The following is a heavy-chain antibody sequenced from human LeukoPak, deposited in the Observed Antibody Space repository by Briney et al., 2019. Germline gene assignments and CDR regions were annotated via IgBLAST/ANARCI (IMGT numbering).Heavy chain of an antibody. CDR2: ISGSGGST. CDR3: AKDLPRTYYDSSGYSFDH. V-gene: IGHV3-23*01. D-gene: IGHD3-22*01. Sequence: GGSLRLFCAASGFTFSTYAMSWVRQAPGKGLEWVSAISGSGGSTYYADSVKGRFTISRDNSKNTLYLQMNSLRAEDTALYYCAKDLPRTYYDSSGYSFDHWGQGTLVTVSS. CDR1: GFTFSTYA. J-gene: IGHJ4*02.